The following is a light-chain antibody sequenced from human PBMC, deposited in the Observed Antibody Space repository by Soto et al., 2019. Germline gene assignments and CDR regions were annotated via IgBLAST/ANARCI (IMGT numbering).Light chain of an antibody. Sequence: EIVLTQSPGTLSLSPGERGTLSCRASQSVSSGYLAWYQQKPGQAPRLLIYDASSRATGIPDRFSGSGSGTDFTLTISRLEPEDFAVYYCQQYGNSPITFGQGTRLEI. V-gene: IGKV3-20*01. J-gene: IGKJ5*01. CDR2: DAS. CDR1: QSVSSGY. CDR3: QQYGNSPIT.